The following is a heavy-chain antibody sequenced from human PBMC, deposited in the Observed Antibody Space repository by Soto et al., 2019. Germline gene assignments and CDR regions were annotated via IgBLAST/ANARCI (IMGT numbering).Heavy chain of an antibody. V-gene: IGHV4-59*01. CDR1: GGSISSYY. CDR3: AREADYGDTGWFDP. CDR2: IYYSGST. D-gene: IGHD4-17*01. Sequence: GTLSLTCTVSGGSISSYYWSWIRQPPGKGLEWIGYIYYSGSTNYNPSLKSRVTISVDTSKNQFSLKLSSVTAADTAVYYCAREADYGDTGWFDPWGQGTLVTVSS. J-gene: IGHJ5*02.